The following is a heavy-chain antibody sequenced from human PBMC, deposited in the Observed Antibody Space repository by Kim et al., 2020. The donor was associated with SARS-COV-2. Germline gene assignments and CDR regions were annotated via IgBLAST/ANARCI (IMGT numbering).Heavy chain of an antibody. CDR1: GGSISSSSYY. Sequence: SETLSLTCTVSGGSISSSSYYWGWIRQPPGKGLEWIGSIYYSGSTYYNPSLKSRVTISVDTSKNQFSLKLSSVTAADTAVYYCARHDTVAPPRIAVAGPRGGAFDYWGQGTLVTVSS. D-gene: IGHD6-19*01. CDR2: IYYSGST. CDR3: ARHDTVAPPRIAVAGPRGGAFDY. V-gene: IGHV4-39*01. J-gene: IGHJ4*02.